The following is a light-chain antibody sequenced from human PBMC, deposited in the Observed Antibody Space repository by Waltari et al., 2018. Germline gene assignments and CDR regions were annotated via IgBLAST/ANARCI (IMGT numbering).Light chain of an antibody. CDR3: QTGGFGIWV. Sequence: QLLLTHSPSASASLGASVQPTCTVSSGHSNYAIAWHQQSPDKVPRYLMKVDSDDSHIKGDGIPDRFSGSSSGAERYLTISSLQSEDEADYYCQTGGFGIWVFGGGTKLTVL. J-gene: IGLJ3*02. V-gene: IGLV4-69*01. CDR2: VDSDDSH. CDR1: SGHSNYA.